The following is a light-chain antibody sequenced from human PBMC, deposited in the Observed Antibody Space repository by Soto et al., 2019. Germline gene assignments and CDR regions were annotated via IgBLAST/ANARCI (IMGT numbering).Light chain of an antibody. Sequence: DIQMTQSPSSLSASGGDRVTITCRASQGIGNDLGWYQQKPGKAPKRLIYAASSLQSGVPSRFSGSGSGTEFTLTISSLQPEDFATYYCLQHNSYPRTFGQGTRVEIK. CDR1: QGIGND. V-gene: IGKV1-17*01. CDR3: LQHNSYPRT. J-gene: IGKJ1*01. CDR2: AAS.